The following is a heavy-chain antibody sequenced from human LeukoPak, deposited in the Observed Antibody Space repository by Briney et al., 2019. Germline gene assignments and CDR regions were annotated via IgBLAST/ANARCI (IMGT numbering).Heavy chain of an antibody. J-gene: IGHJ5*02. CDR1: GFTFDDYG. CDR3: ARESSWYDGNNWFDP. Sequence: RPGGSLRLSCAASGFTFDDYGMSWVRQAPGKGLEWVSGINWNGGSTGYADSVKGRFTISRDNAKNSLYLQMNSLRAEDTALYYCARESSWYDGNNWFDPWGQGTLVTVSS. D-gene: IGHD6-13*01. V-gene: IGHV3-20*04. CDR2: INWNGGST.